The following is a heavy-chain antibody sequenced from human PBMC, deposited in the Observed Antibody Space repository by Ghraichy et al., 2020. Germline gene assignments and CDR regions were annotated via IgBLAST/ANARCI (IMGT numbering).Heavy chain of an antibody. CDR2: IYYSGST. V-gene: IGHV4-59*01. D-gene: IGHD6-19*01. J-gene: IGHJ6*02. Sequence: GSLRLSCTVSGGSISPYYWSWIRQPPGKGLEWVGYIYYSGSTNYNPSLKSRVTISLDTSVTAADAAVYYCARDRMYSSGGQRYYGMDVWGQGTTVTVSS. CDR1: GGSISPYY. CDR3: ARDRMYSSGGQRYYGMDV.